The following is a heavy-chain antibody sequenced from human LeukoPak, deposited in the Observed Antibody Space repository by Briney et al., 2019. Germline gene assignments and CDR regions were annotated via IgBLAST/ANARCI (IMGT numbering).Heavy chain of an antibody. CDR1: GFTFSSYA. V-gene: IGHV3-23*01. D-gene: IGHD3-3*01. Sequence: PGGSLRLSCAASGFTFSSYAMSWVRQAPGKGLEWVSAISGSGGSTYYADSVKGRFTISRDNSKNTLYLQMNSLRAEDTAVYYCAKDLRRRSIFGVVITTFGMDVWGQGTTVTVSS. CDR2: ISGSGGST. CDR3: AKDLRRRSIFGVVITTFGMDV. J-gene: IGHJ6*02.